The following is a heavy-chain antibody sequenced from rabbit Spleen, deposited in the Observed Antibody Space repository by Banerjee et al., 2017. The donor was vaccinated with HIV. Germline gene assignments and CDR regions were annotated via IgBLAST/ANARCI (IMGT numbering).Heavy chain of an antibody. J-gene: IGHJ6*01. Sequence: QQQLVESGGGLVQPEGSLTLTYKAAGFDFSSNSYMCWVRQAPGKGLEWIACIDTGSSGFTYFASWAKGRFTISKTSSTTVTLQMTSLTAADTATYFCARDTSSSFSSYGMDLWGPGTLVTVS. V-gene: IGHV1S45*01. CDR3: ARDTSSSFSSYGMDL. CDR1: GFDFSSNSY. D-gene: IGHD1-1*01. CDR2: IDTGSSGFT.